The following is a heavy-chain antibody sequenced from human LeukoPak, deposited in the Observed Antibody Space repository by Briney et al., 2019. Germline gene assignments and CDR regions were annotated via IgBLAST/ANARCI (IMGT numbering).Heavy chain of an antibody. D-gene: IGHD1-14*01. J-gene: IGHJ6*02. CDR1: GFTFSNAW. CDR3: TAGLYYYYYGMDV. V-gene: IGHV3-15*01. CDR2: IKSKTDGGTT. Sequence: PGGSLRLSCAASGFTFSNAWMSWVRQAPGKGLEWVGRIKSKTDGGTTDYAAPVKGRFTISRDDSKNTLYLQINSLKTEDTAVYYCTAGLYYYYYGMDVWGQGTTVTVSS.